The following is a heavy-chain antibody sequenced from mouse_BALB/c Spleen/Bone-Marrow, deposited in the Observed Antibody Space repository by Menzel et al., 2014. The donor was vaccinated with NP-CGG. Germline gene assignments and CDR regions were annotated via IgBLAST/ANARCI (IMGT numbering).Heavy chain of an antibody. Sequence: EVMLVESGGGLVQPKGSLKLSCAASGFTFNTNAMNWVRQAPGKGLEWVARIRSESNNYATYYADSVKDRFTISRDDSQSILYLQMNNLKTEDTAMYYCVGYQFAYWGQGTLVTVSA. CDR2: IRSESNNYAT. CDR3: VGYQFAY. J-gene: IGHJ3*01. D-gene: IGHD2-2*01. CDR1: GFTFNTNA. V-gene: IGHV10S3*01.